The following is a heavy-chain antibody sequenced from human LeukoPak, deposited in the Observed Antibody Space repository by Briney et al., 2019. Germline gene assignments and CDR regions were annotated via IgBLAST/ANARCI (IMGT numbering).Heavy chain of an antibody. V-gene: IGHV3-30*03. CDR2: ISYDGSDK. CDR3: ARSLIAARLI. D-gene: IGHD6-6*01. Sequence: PGGSLRLSCAASGFTFSSYGMHWVRQAPGKGLEWVAVISYDGSDKYYADSVKGRFTISRDNSKNTLSLQMNSLRAEDTAVYYCARSLIAARLIWGQGTLVTVSS. CDR1: GFTFSSYG. J-gene: IGHJ4*02.